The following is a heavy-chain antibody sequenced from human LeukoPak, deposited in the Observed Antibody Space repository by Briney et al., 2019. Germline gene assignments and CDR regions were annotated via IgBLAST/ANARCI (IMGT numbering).Heavy chain of an antibody. CDR2: IYYSGST. D-gene: IGHD3-22*01. J-gene: IGHJ4*02. CDR3: ARAHYDSSGYYYSHPFDY. V-gene: IGHV4-59*01. CDR1: GGSISSYY. Sequence: SETLSLTCTVSGGSISSYYWSWIRQPPGKGLEWIGYIYYSGSTNYNPSLKSRVTISVDTSKNQFSLKLSSVTAADTAVYYCARAHYDSSGYYYSHPFDYWGQGTLVTVSS.